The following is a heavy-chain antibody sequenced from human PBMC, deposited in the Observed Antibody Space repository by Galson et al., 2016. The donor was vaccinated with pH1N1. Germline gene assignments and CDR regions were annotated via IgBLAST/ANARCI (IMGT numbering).Heavy chain of an antibody. D-gene: IGHD4-17*01. Sequence: SLRLSCAASGFTFNKYAMTWVRQAPGKGLEWVSAISGSGRDTYYADSVKGRFTISRDNSKDTVYLQMDSLTAEDTAIYYCAKVPRRGFKAYGVDYWGQGTLVTVSS. CDR2: ISGSGRDT. V-gene: IGHV3-23*01. J-gene: IGHJ4*02. CDR1: GFTFNKYA. CDR3: AKVPRRGFKAYGVDY.